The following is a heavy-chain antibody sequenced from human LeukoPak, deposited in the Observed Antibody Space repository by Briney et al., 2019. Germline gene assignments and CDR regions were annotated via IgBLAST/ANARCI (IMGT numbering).Heavy chain of an antibody. D-gene: IGHD3-10*01. CDR3: ASDSPGGSGSYQFDY. Sequence: SETLSLTCTVSGDSISSAGYYWSWIRQHPGKGLEWIGYIYYSGSTNYNPSLKSRVTISVDTSKNQFSLKLSSVTAADTAVYYCASDSPGGSGSYQFDYWGQGTLVTVSS. CDR1: GDSISSAGYY. V-gene: IGHV4-61*08. J-gene: IGHJ4*02. CDR2: IYYSGST.